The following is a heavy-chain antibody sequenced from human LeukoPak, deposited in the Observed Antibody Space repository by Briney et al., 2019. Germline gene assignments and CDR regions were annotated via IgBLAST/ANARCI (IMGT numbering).Heavy chain of an antibody. CDR3: ARLTPSDSSSWYWYFGL. V-gene: IGHV4-59*08. Sequence: SETLSLTCTVSGGSISSYYWSWIRQPPGKGLEWIGYIYYSGSTNYNPSLKSRVTISVDTSRNQFSLKLNTVTAADTAVYYCARLTPSDSSSWYWYFGLWGRGTLVTVSS. CDR2: IYYSGST. D-gene: IGHD6-13*01. J-gene: IGHJ2*01. CDR1: GGSISSYY.